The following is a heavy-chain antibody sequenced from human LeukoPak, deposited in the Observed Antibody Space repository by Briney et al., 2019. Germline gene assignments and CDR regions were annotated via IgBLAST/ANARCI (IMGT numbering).Heavy chain of an antibody. CDR2: IYYSGST. D-gene: IGHD3-9*01. Sequence: SETLSLTCTVSGDSISSYYWSWIRQPPGKGLEWIGYIYYSGSTNYNPSLKSRVTISVDTSKNQFSLKLSSVTAADTAVYYCARHDLLTGYYFDYWGQGTLVIVSS. CDR3: ARHDLLTGYYFDY. V-gene: IGHV4-59*01. J-gene: IGHJ4*02. CDR1: GDSISSYY.